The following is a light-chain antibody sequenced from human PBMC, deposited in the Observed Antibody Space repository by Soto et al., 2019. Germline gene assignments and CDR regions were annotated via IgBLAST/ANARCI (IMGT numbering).Light chain of an antibody. CDR2: AAS. J-gene: IGKJ1*01. CDR3: QQSYSTWT. CDR1: QSISTY. Sequence: DIQMTQSPSSLSASVGDRVTITCRASQSISTYLNWYQQKPGKAPKLLIYAASGLQSGVPSRFSGSGSGTDFTLTISSLQPDDFATYYCQQSYSTWTFGQGTKVEIK. V-gene: IGKV1-39*01.